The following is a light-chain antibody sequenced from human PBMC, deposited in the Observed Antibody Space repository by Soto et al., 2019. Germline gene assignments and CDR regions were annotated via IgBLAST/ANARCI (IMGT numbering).Light chain of an antibody. Sequence: EIVLTQSPATLPLSPGERATLSCRASQSVSSYLAWYQQKPGQAPRLLIYDASNRATGIPARFSGSGSGTDFTLTISSLEPEDFAVYYCQQYGSSPYTFGQGTKLEIK. CDR2: DAS. CDR3: QQYGSSPYT. J-gene: IGKJ2*01. V-gene: IGKV3-11*01. CDR1: QSVSSY.